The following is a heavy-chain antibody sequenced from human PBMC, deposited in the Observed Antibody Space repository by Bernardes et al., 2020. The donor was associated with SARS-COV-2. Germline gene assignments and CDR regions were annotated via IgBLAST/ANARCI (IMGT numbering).Heavy chain of an antibody. D-gene: IGHD3-10*01. CDR2: ISAYNGNT. V-gene: IGHV1-18*04. Sequence: ASVKDSCKASGYTFTSYGISWVRQAPGQGLEWMGWISAYNGNTNYAQKLQGRVTMTTDTSTSTAYMELRSLRSDDTAVYYCARYYNSAALTNWFDPWGQGTLVTVSS. CDR1: GYTFTSYG. J-gene: IGHJ5*02. CDR3: ARYYNSAALTNWFDP.